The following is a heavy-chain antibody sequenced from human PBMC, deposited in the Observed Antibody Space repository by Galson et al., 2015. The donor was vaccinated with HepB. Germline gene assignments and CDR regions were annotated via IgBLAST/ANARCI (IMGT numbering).Heavy chain of an antibody. CDR1: GFTFSDYF. D-gene: IGHD3-3*01. CDR2: ISSSSSTI. Sequence: SLRLSCAASGFTFSDYFMSWVRQAPGKGLEWVSYISSSSSTIYYADSVKGRFTISRDNAKNSLYLQMNSLRDEDTAVYYCARAGPRLRFLEWPNWFDPWGQGTLVTVSS. V-gene: IGHV3-11*04. J-gene: IGHJ5*02. CDR3: ARAGPRLRFLEWPNWFDP.